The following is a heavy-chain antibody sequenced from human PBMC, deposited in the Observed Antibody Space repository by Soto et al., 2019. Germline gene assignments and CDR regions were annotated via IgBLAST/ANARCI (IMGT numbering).Heavy chain of an antibody. V-gene: IGHV4-39*01. CDR3: ARQYSSSWYGEGPLLDP. Sequence: QLQLQESGPGLVKPSETLSLTCTVSGGSISSSSYYWGWIRQPPGKGLEWIGSIYYSGSTYYNPSLKSRVTISVDTSKNQFSLKLSSVTAADTAVYYCARQYSSSWYGEGPLLDPWGQGTLVTVSS. CDR2: IYYSGST. CDR1: GGSISSSSYY. J-gene: IGHJ5*02. D-gene: IGHD6-13*01.